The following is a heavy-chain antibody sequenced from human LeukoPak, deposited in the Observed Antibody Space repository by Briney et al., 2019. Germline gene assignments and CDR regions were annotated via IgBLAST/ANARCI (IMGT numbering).Heavy chain of an antibody. J-gene: IGHJ6*02. CDR3: ARGGRSGSYYGYYYGMDV. V-gene: IGHV3-30*07. Sequence: DSVKGRFTISRDNSKNTLCLQMNSLRAEDTAVYYCARGGRSGSYYGYYYGMDVWGQGTTVTVSS. D-gene: IGHD3-10*01.